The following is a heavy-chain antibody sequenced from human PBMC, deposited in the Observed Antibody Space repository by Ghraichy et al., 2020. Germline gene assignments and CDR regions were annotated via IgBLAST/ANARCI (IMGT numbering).Heavy chain of an antibody. D-gene: IGHD4-17*01. J-gene: IGHJ3*01. CDR2: ISSSSSYI. CDR1: GFTFSSYS. Sequence: GESLNISCAASGFTFSSYSMNWVRQAPGKGLEWVSSISSSSSYIYYADSVKGRFTISRDNAKNSLYLQMNSLRAEDTAVYYCARLVYGDYDAYDVWGIGTTLTVS. V-gene: IGHV3-21*01. CDR3: ARLVYGDYDAYDV.